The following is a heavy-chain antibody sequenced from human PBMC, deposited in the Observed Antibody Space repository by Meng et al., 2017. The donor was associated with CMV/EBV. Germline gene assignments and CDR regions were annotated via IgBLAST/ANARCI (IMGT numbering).Heavy chain of an antibody. V-gene: IGHV4-4*07. J-gene: IGHJ4*02. CDR1: GGSISSYY. D-gene: IGHD6-13*01. CDR2: IYTSGST. CDR3: AREMPIAAAGCFDY. Sequence: QGQLQESGPGLVKPSETLSLTCTVPGGSISSYYWSWIRQPAGKGLEWIGRIYTSGSTNYNPSLKSRVTMSVDTSKNQFSLKLSSVTAADTAVYYCAREMPIAAAGCFDYWGQGTLVTVSS.